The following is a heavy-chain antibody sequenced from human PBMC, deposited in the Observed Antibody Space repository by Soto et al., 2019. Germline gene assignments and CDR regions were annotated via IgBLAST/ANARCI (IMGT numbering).Heavy chain of an antibody. CDR2: ISNRGSGA. CDR1: GFTFSDYA. J-gene: IGHJ4*02. V-gene: IGHV3-23*04. CDR3: AKAFCAAATCFPCES. Sequence: EVHLVQSGGGLVQPGESLSLSCVASGFTFSDYAMHWVRQTPWKGLEWVAAISNRGSGAYYADSVKGRFTISRDKSTKTLFLHMHTLSVEDTAVYFCAKAFCAAATCFPCESWGQGTPVAVS. D-gene: IGHD2-21*01.